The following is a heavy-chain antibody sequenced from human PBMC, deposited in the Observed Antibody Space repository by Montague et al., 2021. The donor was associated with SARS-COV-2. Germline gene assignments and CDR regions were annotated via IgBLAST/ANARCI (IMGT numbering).Heavy chain of an antibody. D-gene: IGHD6-13*01. CDR3: ALRRGWAAPGFDY. Sequence: PALVKPTQTFTLTCTFSGFSLNTGGVGVGWIRQPPGKALEWLALXYWDDDKRYSPSLGSRLTITKDSSKNQVVLTMTNMDSVDTATFYCALRRGWAAPGFDYWGQGTLVTVSS. CDR1: GFSLNTGGVG. J-gene: IGHJ4*02. CDR2: XYWDDDK. V-gene: IGHV2-5*02.